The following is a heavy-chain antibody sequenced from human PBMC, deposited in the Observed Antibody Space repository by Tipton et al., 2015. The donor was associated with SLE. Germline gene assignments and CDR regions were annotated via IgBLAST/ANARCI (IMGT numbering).Heavy chain of an antibody. D-gene: IGHD5-18*01. V-gene: IGHV4-59*02. J-gene: IGHJ3*02. CDR3: ARDLSYGTYDAFDI. CDR1: GGSVSSYY. CDR2: IYYSGST. Sequence: LRLSCTVSGGSVSSYYWSWIRQPPGKGLEWIGYIYYSGSTNYNPSLKSRVTISVDTSKNQFSLKLSSVTAADTAVYYCARDLSYGTYDAFDIWGQGTMVTVSS.